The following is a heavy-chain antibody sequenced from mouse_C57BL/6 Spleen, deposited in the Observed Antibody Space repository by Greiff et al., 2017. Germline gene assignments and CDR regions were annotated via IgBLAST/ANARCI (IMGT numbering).Heavy chain of an antibody. D-gene: IGHD2-4*01. CDR1: GFEISSSW. CDR3: ATYDYDGEAY. J-gene: IGHJ3*01. Sequence: QVQLQQSGPELVKPGASVKISCKASGFEISSSWMNWVKQRTGKGLEWIGRIAPGDGDPNYDGKFKGKATLTADKSSSTACMQLSSLTSEDSAVYFCATYDYDGEAYWGQGTLVTVSA. V-gene: IGHV1-82*01. CDR2: IAPGDGDP.